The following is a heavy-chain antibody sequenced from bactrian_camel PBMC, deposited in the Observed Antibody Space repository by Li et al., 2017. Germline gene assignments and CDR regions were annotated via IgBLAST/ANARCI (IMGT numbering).Heavy chain of an antibody. CDR1: GYHYSTFC. CDR2: ISTGENT. Sequence: VQLVESGGGSVQAGGSLRLSCAASGYHYSTFCMSWFRQAPGKEREGVATISTGENTYYSDPVMGRFTISRGEDRKTLYLQMNSLKLEDTAMYYCARGRTWPCERYEVHDWGQGTQVTVS. V-gene: IGHV3S67*01. CDR3: ARGRTWPCERYEVHD. D-gene: IGHD1*01. J-gene: IGHJ4*01.